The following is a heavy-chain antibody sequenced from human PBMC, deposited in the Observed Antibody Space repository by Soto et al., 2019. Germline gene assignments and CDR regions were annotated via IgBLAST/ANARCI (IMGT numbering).Heavy chain of an antibody. CDR2: INHAGGT. Sequence: SETLSLTCALHGESFRGFYWSWIRQPPGKGLEWIAEINHAGGTNYNPSLKSRVSISEDTSMSQFSLKLSSVTAADTAIYYCARRVPGGSNYYWGQGTQVTVSS. D-gene: IGHD1-26*01. V-gene: IGHV4-34*01. CDR3: ARRVPGGSNYY. J-gene: IGHJ4*02. CDR1: GESFRGFY.